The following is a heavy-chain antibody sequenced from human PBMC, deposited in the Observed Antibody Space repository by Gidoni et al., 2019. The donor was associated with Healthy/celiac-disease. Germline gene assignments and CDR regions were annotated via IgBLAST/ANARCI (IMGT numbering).Heavy chain of an antibody. V-gene: IGHV3-30*18. D-gene: IGHD3-10*01. Sequence: QVQLVESGGGVVQPGRSLRLSCAASGFPFSIYGMHWVRQAPGKGLEWVAVISYDGSNKYYADSVKGRFTISRDNSKNTLYLQMNSLRAEDTAVYYCAKDRGNYYGSGSLGYWGQGTLVTVSS. CDR3: AKDRGNYYGSGSLGY. CDR2: ISYDGSNK. CDR1: GFPFSIYG. J-gene: IGHJ4*02.